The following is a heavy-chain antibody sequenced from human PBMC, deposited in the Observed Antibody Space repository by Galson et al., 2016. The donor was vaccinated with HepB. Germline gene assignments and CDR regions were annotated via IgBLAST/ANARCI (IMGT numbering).Heavy chain of an antibody. CDR2: ISNNSGKT. Sequence: SVKVSCKASGYTFPTYGISWVRQTPGQGLEWMGWISNNSGKTKYAQILQGRVTMTTDTSTRTAYMELRSLRSDDTAIYYCARDRDWNLDFWGQGTLVIVSS. J-gene: IGHJ4*02. CDR3: ARDRDWNLDF. D-gene: IGHD1-1*01. CDR1: GYTFPTYG. V-gene: IGHV1-18*04.